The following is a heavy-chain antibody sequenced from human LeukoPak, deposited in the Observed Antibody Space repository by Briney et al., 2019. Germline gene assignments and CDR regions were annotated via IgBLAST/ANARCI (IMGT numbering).Heavy chain of an antibody. J-gene: IGHJ6*03. CDR1: GGSFSGYY. V-gene: IGHV4-34*01. CDR3: ARVRARGVISRRVYYYYYMDV. D-gene: IGHD3-10*01. Sequence: SETLSLTCAVYGGSFSGYYWSWIRQPPGKGLEWIGEINHRGSTNYNPSLKSRVTISVDTSKNQFSLKLSSVTAADTAVYYCARVRARGVISRRVYYYYYMDVWGKGTTVTVSS. CDR2: INHRGST.